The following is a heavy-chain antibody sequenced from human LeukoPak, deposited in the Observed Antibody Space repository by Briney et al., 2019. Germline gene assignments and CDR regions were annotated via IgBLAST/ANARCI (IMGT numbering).Heavy chain of an antibody. CDR2: IYTSGST. CDR3: ARVSGIAVAGTYYYYYMDV. D-gene: IGHD6-19*01. V-gene: IGHV4-61*02. Sequence: SETLSLTCTVSGGSISSGSYYWSWIRQPAGKGLEWIGRIYTSGSTNYNPSLKSRVTISVDTSKKQFSLKLSSVTAADTAVYYCARVSGIAVAGTYYYYYMDVWGKGTTVTISS. CDR1: GGSISSGSYY. J-gene: IGHJ6*03.